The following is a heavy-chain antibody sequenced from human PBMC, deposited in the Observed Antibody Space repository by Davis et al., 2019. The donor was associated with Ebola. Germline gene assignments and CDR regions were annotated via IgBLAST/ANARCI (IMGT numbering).Heavy chain of an antibody. CDR3: ARDLSVYSYGIIDY. Sequence: GESLKISCAASGFTFSSYSMNWVRQAPGKGLEWVSSISSSSSYIYYADSVKGRFTISRDNAKNSLYLQMNSLRAEDTAVYYCARDLSVYSYGIIDYWGQGTLVTVSS. CDR2: ISSSSSYI. D-gene: IGHD5-18*01. CDR1: GFTFSSYS. J-gene: IGHJ4*02. V-gene: IGHV3-21*01.